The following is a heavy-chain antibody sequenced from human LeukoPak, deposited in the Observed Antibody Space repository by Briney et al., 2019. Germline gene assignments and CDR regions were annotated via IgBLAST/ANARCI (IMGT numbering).Heavy chain of an antibody. V-gene: IGHV4-61*01. J-gene: IGHJ4*02. Sequence: SETLTLTCTVSGGSISSSSYYWSWIRQPPGKGLEWIGYIYYSGNTNYNPSLKSRVTISVDTSKNQFSLKLSSVTAADTAVYYCARGMPSGSYHFDYWGQGTLVTVSS. CDR3: ARGMPSGSYHFDY. D-gene: IGHD1-26*01. CDR1: GGSISSSSYY. CDR2: IYYSGNT.